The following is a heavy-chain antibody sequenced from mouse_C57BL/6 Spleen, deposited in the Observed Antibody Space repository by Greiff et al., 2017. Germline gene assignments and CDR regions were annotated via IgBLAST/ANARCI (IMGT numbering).Heavy chain of an antibody. CDR1: GYTFTSYG. J-gene: IGHJ4*01. CDR3: ASITTVVATDYAMDY. CDR2: IYIGNGYT. V-gene: IGHV1-58*01. Sequence: EVQLQQSGAELVRPGSSVKMSCKTSGYTFTSYGINWVKQRPGQGLEWIGYIYIGNGYTEYNEKFKGKATLTSDTSSSTAYMQLSSLTSEDSAIYFCASITTVVATDYAMDYWGQGTSVTVSS. D-gene: IGHD1-1*01.